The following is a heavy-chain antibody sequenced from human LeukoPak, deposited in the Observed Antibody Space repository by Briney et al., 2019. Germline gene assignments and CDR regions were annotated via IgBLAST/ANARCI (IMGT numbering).Heavy chain of an antibody. Sequence: SETLSLTCTVSGDSISSYYWSWIRQPPGKGLEWIGYIYYSGSTNSNPSLKSRVTISVDTSKNQFSLKLSSVTAAATAVYYCARELRSHNLDYYFGMDVWGPGTTVTVSS. CDR1: GDSISSYY. V-gene: IGHV4-59*08. CDR2: IYYSGST. CDR3: ARELRSHNLDYYFGMDV. J-gene: IGHJ6*02. D-gene: IGHD1-7*01.